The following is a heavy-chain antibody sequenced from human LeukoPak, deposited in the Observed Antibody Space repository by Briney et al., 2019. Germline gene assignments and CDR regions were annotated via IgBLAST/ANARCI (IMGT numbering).Heavy chain of an antibody. Sequence: SETLSLTCTVSGGSISSYYWSWIRQPAGKGLEWIGRIYTSGRTNYNPSLKTRVTMSVDTSKNQCSLKLSSVTAADTAVYYCARAETYYDFWSGPKNYYYCMDVWGKGTTVTVSS. CDR3: ARAETYYDFWSGPKNYYYCMDV. CDR2: IYTSGRT. D-gene: IGHD3-3*01. J-gene: IGHJ6*03. V-gene: IGHV4-4*07. CDR1: GGSISSYY.